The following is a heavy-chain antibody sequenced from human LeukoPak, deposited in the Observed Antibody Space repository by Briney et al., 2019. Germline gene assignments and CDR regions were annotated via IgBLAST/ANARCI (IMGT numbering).Heavy chain of an antibody. D-gene: IGHD6-13*01. CDR3: AKDGGFSSSSNFDY. CDR1: GFTFSRNS. V-gene: IGHV3-21*03. Sequence: GGSLRLSCAASGFTFSRNSMSWVRQAPGKGLEWVSSISSSSSYIYYADSVKGRFTISRDNAKNSLYLQMNSLRAEDTAVYYCAKDGGFSSSSNFDYWGQGTLVTVSS. J-gene: IGHJ4*02. CDR2: ISSSSSYI.